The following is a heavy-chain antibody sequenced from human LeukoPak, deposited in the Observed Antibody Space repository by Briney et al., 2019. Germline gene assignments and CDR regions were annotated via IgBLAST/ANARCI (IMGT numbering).Heavy chain of an antibody. CDR1: GGSFRGYY. CDR2: INHSGST. CDR3: AGGGTSQIDY. D-gene: IGHD1-1*01. V-gene: IGHV4-34*01. J-gene: IGHJ4*02. Sequence: PSETLSLTCAVYGGSFRGYYWSWIRQPPGKGLEWIGEINHSGSTNYNPSLKSRVTISVDTSKNQFSLKLSSVTAADTAVYYCAGGGTSQIDYWGQGTLVTVSS.